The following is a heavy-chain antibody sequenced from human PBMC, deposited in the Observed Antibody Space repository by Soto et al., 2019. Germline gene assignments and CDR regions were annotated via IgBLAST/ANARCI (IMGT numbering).Heavy chain of an antibody. Sequence: QVQLQESGPGLVKPSQTLSLTCTVSGGSISSGGYYWSWIRQHPGKGLEWIGYIYYSGSTYYNPSSKSRVTISVDTSKTQFSLKLSSVTAADTAVYYCARGVTMVRGVIHTPYFDYWGQGTLVTVSS. CDR2: IYYSGST. V-gene: IGHV4-31*03. CDR3: ARGVTMVRGVIHTPYFDY. J-gene: IGHJ4*02. D-gene: IGHD3-10*01. CDR1: GGSISSGGYY.